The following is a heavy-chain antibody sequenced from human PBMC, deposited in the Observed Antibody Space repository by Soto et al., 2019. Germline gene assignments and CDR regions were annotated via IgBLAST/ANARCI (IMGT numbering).Heavy chain of an antibody. CDR3: AREGSYSAYNFAHGIQLWSFDF. Sequence: SETLALTCTVSGGSINTFYWIWVRQPAGKGLEWIGRIFSSGSTSFNPSLESRVAMSVDTSKNHFSLNLSSVTAADMAVYYCAREGSYSAYNFAHGIQLWSFDFWGQGALVTVSS. D-gene: IGHD5-12*01. CDR1: GGSINTFY. V-gene: IGHV4-4*07. CDR2: IFSSGST. J-gene: IGHJ4*02.